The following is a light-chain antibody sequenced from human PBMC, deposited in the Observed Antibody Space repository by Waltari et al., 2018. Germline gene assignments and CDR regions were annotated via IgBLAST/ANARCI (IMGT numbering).Light chain of an antibody. CDR2: AAS. J-gene: IGKJ1*01. CDR1: QSVSSR. CDR3: QQYNYWPWT. Sequence: EIVMTQSPATLSVSPGESATLSCRASQSVSSRLAWYQQRPGQAPSLLIYAASTRATGIPARFSGSGSGTEFTLTISSLQSEDFAVYYCQQYNYWPWTFGQGTKVEIK. V-gene: IGKV3-15*01.